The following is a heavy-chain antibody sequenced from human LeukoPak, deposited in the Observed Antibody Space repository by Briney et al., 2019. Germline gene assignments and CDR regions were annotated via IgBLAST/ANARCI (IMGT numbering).Heavy chain of an antibody. CDR1: GGSISGYY. Sequence: SEILSLTCTVSGGSISGYYWSWIRQPPGKGLEYIGYIFYTGSTNYNPSLKSRVTISADTSKNQFSLKLNSVTAADTAVYYCARRVGGTQRHFDYWGQGTLVTVSS. J-gene: IGHJ4*02. CDR2: IFYTGST. V-gene: IGHV4-59*08. D-gene: IGHD3-16*01. CDR3: ARRVGGTQRHFDY.